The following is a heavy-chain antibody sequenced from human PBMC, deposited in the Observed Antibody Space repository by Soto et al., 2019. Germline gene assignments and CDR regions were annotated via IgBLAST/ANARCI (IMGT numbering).Heavy chain of an antibody. J-gene: IGHJ5*01. CDR2: INHSGRV. CDR3: STRAYDTNGYYRFDP. Sequence: QVQLQQWGAGLLKPSETLSLTCAVYGGSFSGHSWTWIRQSPGKGLEWIGDINHSGRVNYSPSLQSRVTIALDTSKNRFSLTLSAVTAADTAMYYCSTRAYDTNGYYRFDPWGQGTLVTVSS. D-gene: IGHD3-22*01. V-gene: IGHV4-34*01. CDR1: GGSFSGHS.